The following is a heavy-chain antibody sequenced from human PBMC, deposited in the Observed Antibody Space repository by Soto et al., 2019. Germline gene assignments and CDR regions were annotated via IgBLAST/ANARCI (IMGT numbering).Heavy chain of an antibody. Sequence: SETLSLTCAVSGGSIRSNNWWSWVRQPPGKGLEWIGEIFHSGSTNYNPSLKTRVTISVDKSKNQFSLKLSSVTAADTAVYYCARVFSGRYSDYWGQGTLVTVS. CDR3: ARVFSGRYSDY. V-gene: IGHV4-4*02. J-gene: IGHJ4*02. D-gene: IGHD1-26*01. CDR1: GGSIRSNNW. CDR2: IFHSGST.